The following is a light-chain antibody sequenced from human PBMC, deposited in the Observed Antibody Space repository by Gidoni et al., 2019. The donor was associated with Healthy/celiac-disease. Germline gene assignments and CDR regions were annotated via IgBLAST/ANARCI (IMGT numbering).Light chain of an antibody. Sequence: DRATINCKSSQSVLYSSNNKNYLAWYQQKPGQPPKLLIYWASTRESGVPDRFSGSGSGTDFTLTISSLQAEDVAVYYCQQYYSTPPTFGGGTKVEIK. J-gene: IGKJ4*01. CDR3: QQYYSTPPT. V-gene: IGKV4-1*01. CDR2: WAS. CDR1: QSVLYSSNNKNY.